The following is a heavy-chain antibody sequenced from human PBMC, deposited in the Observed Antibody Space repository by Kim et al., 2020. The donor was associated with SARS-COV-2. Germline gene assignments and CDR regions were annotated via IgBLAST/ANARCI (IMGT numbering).Heavy chain of an antibody. V-gene: IGHV4-34*01. J-gene: IGHJ4*02. Sequence: SETLSLTCAVYGGSFSGYYWGWIRQPPGNGLEWIGEINHSGSTNYSPSLKSRVTISVDTSNNQFSLKLSSVTAADTAVYYCARGILVSGYSNSRGWNYWGQGTLVTVSS. CDR1: GGSFSGYY. CDR3: ARGILVSGYSNSRGWNY. D-gene: IGHD6-13*01. CDR2: INHSGST.